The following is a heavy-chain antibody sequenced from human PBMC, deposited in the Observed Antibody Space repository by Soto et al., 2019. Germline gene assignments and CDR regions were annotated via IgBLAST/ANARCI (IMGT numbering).Heavy chain of an antibody. CDR3: ARLDVLTYSGSLLDD. CDR1: GYSFTSYW. Sequence: PGESLKLSCKGSGYSFTSYWISWVRQMPGKGLAWMGTIDPNDSYTKYSPSFQGHVTISTDKSISTAYLQWSGLQASDTAMYYCARLDVLTYSGSLLDDWGQGTLVTVYS. CDR2: IDPNDSYT. V-gene: IGHV5-10-1*01. D-gene: IGHD6-25*01. J-gene: IGHJ4*02.